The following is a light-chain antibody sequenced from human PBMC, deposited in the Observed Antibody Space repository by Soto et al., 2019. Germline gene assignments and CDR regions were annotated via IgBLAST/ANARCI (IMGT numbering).Light chain of an antibody. V-gene: IGLV2-8*01. CDR2: EVV. Sequence: QSALTQPPSASGSPGQSVTISCTGTKNDIGVYDFVSWYQHHPGKAPRLIIYEVVQRPSGVPDRFSGSKSGNTASLTVSGLQAADEAYYFCKSYAGSNTYFFGSGTKLTVL. CDR3: KSYAGSNTYF. J-gene: IGLJ1*01. CDR1: KNDIGVYDF.